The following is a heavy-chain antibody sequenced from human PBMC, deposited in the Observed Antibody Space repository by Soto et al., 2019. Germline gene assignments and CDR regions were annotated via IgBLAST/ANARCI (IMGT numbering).Heavy chain of an antibody. CDR1: GDSVSSNSAA. CDR3: ARDGYSSSPTNYYYYGMDV. Sequence: PSQTLSLSCVISGDSVSSNSAAWNWIRQSPSRGLEWLGRTYYRAKWYNDYAVSVKSRITINPDTSKNQFSLQLNSVTPEDTAVYYCARDGYSSSPTNYYYYGMDVWGQGTTVTVSS. CDR2: TYYRAKWYN. D-gene: IGHD6-6*01. V-gene: IGHV6-1*01. J-gene: IGHJ6*02.